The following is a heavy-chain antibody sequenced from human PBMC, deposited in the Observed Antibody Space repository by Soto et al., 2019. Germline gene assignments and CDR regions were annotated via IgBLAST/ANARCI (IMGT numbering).Heavy chain of an antibody. V-gene: IGHV3-23*01. D-gene: IGHD6-6*01. CDR1: GFTFSNHA. J-gene: IGHJ6*02. Sequence: GGSLRLSCAASGFTFSNHAMSWVRQAPGKGLEWVSAMSGNRDSTYYADSVKGRFTISRDNSKNTLYLQMNSLRAEDTAVYYCAKARGLVGSSWYYGMDVWGQGTTVTSP. CDR2: MSGNRDST. CDR3: AKARGLVGSSWYYGMDV.